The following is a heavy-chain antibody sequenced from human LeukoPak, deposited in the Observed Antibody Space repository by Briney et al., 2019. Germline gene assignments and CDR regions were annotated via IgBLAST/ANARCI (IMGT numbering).Heavy chain of an antibody. CDR2: INPNSGGT. CDR1: GYTFTGYY. J-gene: IGHJ4*02. V-gene: IGHV1-2*02. CDR3: ARVQWELLHYFDY. Sequence: ASVKVSCKASGYTFTGYYMHWVRQAPGQGLEWMGLINPNSGGTYYAQKFQGRVTMTRDTSISTAYMEQSRLRSDDTAVYYCARVQWELLHYFDYWGQGTLVTVSS. D-gene: IGHD1-26*01.